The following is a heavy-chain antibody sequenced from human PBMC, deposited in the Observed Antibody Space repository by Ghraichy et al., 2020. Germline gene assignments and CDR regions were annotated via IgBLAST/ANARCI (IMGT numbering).Heavy chain of an antibody. CDR3: AREGGYCSGGSCYSDYYYGMDV. J-gene: IGHJ6*02. Sequence: GESLNISCAASGFTFSSYSMNWVRQAPGKGLEWVSYISSSSSTIYYADSVKGRFTISRDNAKNSLYLQMNSLRDEDTAVYYCAREGGYCSGGSCYSDYYYGMDVWGQGTTVTVSS. V-gene: IGHV3-48*02. D-gene: IGHD2-15*01. CDR1: GFTFSSYS. CDR2: ISSSSSTI.